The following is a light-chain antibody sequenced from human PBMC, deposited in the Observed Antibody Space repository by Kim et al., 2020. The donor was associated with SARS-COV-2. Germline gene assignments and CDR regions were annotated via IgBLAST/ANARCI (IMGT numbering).Light chain of an antibody. CDR3: HTWSTAIV. CDR2: LNSDGSY. V-gene: IGLV4-69*01. J-gene: IGLJ3*02. CDR1: SGHSSYD. Sequence: QLVLTQSPSASASLGASVKLTCTLSSGHSSYDITWHQQLPKKGPRYLMKLNSDGSYIKADGIPDRFSGSSSGAERYLTISSLQSEDEADYYCHTWSTAIVFGGGTKVTVL.